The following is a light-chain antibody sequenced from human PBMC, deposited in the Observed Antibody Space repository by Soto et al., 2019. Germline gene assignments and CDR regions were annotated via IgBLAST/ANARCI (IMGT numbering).Light chain of an antibody. V-gene: IGKV1-39*01. CDR2: AAS. Sequence: DIQMTQSPPSLSASVGDRVTIACRASQSISSYLNWFQQKPGRAPKLLIYAASALRSGVPSRFRGSGSGTEFTLTISSLQPEDFATYYCQQSYSTPYTFGQGTKLDIK. J-gene: IGKJ2*01. CDR1: QSISSY. CDR3: QQSYSTPYT.